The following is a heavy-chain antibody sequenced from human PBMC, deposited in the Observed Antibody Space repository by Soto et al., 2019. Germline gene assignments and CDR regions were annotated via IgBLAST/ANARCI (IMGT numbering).Heavy chain of an antibody. CDR1: GYTFTSYA. D-gene: IGHD2-21*02. Sequence: QVQLVQSGAEEKKPGASVKVSCKASGYTFTSYAMHWVRQAPGQRLEWMGWINAGYGNTKYSQKFQGRVTITRDTSASTAYMELSSLRSEDTAVYYCARSIVVVTALDYWGQGTLVTVSS. V-gene: IGHV1-3*05. J-gene: IGHJ4*02. CDR3: ARSIVVVTALDY. CDR2: INAGYGNT.